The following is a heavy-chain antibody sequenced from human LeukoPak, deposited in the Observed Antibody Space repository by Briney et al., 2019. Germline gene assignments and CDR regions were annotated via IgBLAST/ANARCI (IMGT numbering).Heavy chain of an antibody. Sequence: SETLSLTCTGSGGSISSSSYFWGWMRQPPGRGLEWIGSIYYSGSAYYNPSLKSRVTMSVDTSRNQVSLKLSSVTAADTAVYYCARESSGSYIIPYYFDSWGQGTLVTVSS. J-gene: IGHJ4*02. CDR1: GGSISSSSYF. D-gene: IGHD1-26*01. V-gene: IGHV4-39*07. CDR2: IYYSGSA. CDR3: ARESSGSYIIPYYFDS.